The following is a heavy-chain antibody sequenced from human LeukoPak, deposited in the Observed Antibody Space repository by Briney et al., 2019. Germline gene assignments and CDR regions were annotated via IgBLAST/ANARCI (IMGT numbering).Heavy chain of an antibody. CDR1: GYSISSGYY. CDR2: IYHSGGT. CDR3: ARRSTVTMNWYFDL. J-gene: IGHJ2*01. D-gene: IGHD4-17*01. V-gene: IGHV4-38-2*01. Sequence: PSETLSLTCAVSGYSISSGYYWGWIRQPPGKGLGWIGSIYHSGGTYYNPSLKSRVTISVDTSKNQFSLKLSSGTAAATAVYYCARRSTVTMNWYFDLWGRGTLVTVSS.